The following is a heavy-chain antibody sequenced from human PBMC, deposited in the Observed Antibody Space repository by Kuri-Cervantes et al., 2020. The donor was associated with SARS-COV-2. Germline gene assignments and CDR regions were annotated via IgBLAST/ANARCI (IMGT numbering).Heavy chain of an antibody. D-gene: IGHD1-26*01. J-gene: IGHJ3*01. V-gene: IGHV3-21*01. CDR3: VRDRGIVGAEDAFDV. Sequence: LSLTCAASGFTLSSYNMNWVRQAPGKGLQWVSFISSSYIFYADSVRGRFTISRDNAKNSVYLQMNSLSVEDTAVYYCVRDRGIVGAEDAFDVWGQGTMVTVSS. CDR2: ISSSYI. CDR1: GFTLSSYN.